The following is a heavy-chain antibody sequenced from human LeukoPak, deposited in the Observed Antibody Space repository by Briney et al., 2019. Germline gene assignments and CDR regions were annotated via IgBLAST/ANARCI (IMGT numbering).Heavy chain of an antibody. CDR2: IYHSGST. D-gene: IGHD6-13*01. V-gene: IGHV4-38-2*02. Sequence: SETLSLTCTVSGYSISSGYYWGWIRQPPGKGLEWIGSIYHSGSTYYNPSLKSRVTMSVDTSKNQFSLKLSSVTAADTAVYYCARETGYSSSWNDYWGQGTLVTVSS. CDR3: ARETGYSSSWNDY. CDR1: GYSISSGYY. J-gene: IGHJ4*02.